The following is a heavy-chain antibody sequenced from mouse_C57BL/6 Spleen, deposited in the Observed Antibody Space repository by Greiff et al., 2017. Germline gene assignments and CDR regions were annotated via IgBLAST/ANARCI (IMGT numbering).Heavy chain of an antibody. Sequence: VMLVESGPGLVAPSQSLSITCTVSGFSLTSYAISWVRQPPGKGLEWIGVIWNGGGTNYNSALKSRLSNSKANSQSQVFLKMNSLQTDDTAGYYCASHYDGFAYWGQGTLVTVSA. V-gene: IGHV2-9-1*01. CDR2: IWNGGGT. CDR1: GFSLTSYA. D-gene: IGHD2-4*01. CDR3: ASHYDGFAY. J-gene: IGHJ3*01.